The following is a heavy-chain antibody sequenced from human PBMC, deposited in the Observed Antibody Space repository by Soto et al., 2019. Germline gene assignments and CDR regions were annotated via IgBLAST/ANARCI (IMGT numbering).Heavy chain of an antibody. V-gene: IGHV1-2*04. CDR3: ATSSSWYRANFDY. Sequence: QVQLVQSGTEVKKRGASVKVSCKASGYTITGYYTQWVRQAPGQELEWMGWINPNSGGTNYAQKFQGWVTMTRDTSISTAYMELSRLRSDDTAVYYCATSSSWYRANFDYWGQGTLVTVSS. J-gene: IGHJ4*02. CDR1: GYTITGYY. D-gene: IGHD6-13*01. CDR2: INPNSGGT.